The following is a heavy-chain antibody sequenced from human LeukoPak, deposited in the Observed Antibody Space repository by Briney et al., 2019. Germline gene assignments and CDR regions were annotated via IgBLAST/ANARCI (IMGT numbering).Heavy chain of an antibody. V-gene: IGHV4-34*01. J-gene: IGHJ4*02. Sequence: TSETLSLTCAVYGGSFSGYYWSWIRQPPGKGLEWIGEINHSGSTNYNPSLKSRVTISVDTSKNQFSLKLSSVTAADTAVYYCARGGGIGYYDSSGYFPPYYFDYWGQGTLVTVSS. CDR2: INHSGST. CDR1: GGSFSGYY. D-gene: IGHD3-22*01. CDR3: ARGGGIGYYDSSGYFPPYYFDY.